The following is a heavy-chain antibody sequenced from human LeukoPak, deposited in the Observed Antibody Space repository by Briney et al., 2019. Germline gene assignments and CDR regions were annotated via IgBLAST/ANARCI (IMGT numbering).Heavy chain of an antibody. J-gene: IGHJ4*02. CDR2: IYHSGST. CDR3: ARDLENYYDSSGSLDY. V-gene: IGHV4-38-2*02. CDR1: GYSISSGYY. D-gene: IGHD3-22*01. Sequence: SETLSLTCTVSGYSISSGYYWGWIRQPPGKGLEWIGSIYHSGSTYYNPSLKSRVTISVDTSKNQFSLKLSSVTAADTAVYYCARDLENYYDSSGSLDYWGQGTVVTVSS.